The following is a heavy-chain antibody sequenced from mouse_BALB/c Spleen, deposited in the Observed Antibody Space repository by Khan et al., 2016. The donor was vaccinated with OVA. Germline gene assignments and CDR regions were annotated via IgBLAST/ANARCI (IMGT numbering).Heavy chain of an antibody. V-gene: IGHV1S137*01. CDR1: GYTFTDFT. Sequence: QVQLQQSGAELVRPGVSVKISCKGSGYTFTDFTMHWVKQSHAMSLEWIGVISTYYGHATYNQKFKDKATMTVDKSSSTAYMELARLTSEDSAIFYCTGGGGGNRFAYWGQGTLVTVYA. CDR2: ISTYYGHA. J-gene: IGHJ3*01. CDR3: TGGGGGNRFAY.